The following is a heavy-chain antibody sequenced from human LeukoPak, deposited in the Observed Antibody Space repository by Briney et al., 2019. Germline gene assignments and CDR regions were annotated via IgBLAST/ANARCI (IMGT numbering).Heavy chain of an antibody. D-gene: IGHD3-10*02. V-gene: IGHV3-48*03. CDR2: ISSSGSTI. Sequence: GGSLRLYCAASGFTFSSYEMNWVRQAPGKGLEWVSYISSSGSTIYYADSVKGRFTISRDNAKNSLYLQMNSLRAEDTAVYYCAELGITMIGGVWGKGTTVTISS. CDR3: AELGITMIGGV. CDR1: GFTFSSYE. J-gene: IGHJ6*04.